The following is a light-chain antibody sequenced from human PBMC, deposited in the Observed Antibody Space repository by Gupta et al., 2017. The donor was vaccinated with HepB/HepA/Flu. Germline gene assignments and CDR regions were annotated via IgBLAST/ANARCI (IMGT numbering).Light chain of an antibody. CDR2: SNN. CDR3: AAWDNSLNGL. V-gene: IGLV1-44*01. J-gene: IGLJ3*02. Sequence: QSVLTQPPSVSGTPGQRVTISCSGSRSNIGTNTVNWYQQLPGTAPKLLIYSNNQRPSGVPDRGSGSKSGNSASLAISGLQSEDEADYYCAAWDNSLNGLFGGGTKLTVL. CDR1: RSNIGTNT.